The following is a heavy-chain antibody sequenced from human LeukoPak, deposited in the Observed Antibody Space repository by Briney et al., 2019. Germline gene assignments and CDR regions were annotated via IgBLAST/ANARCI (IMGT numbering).Heavy chain of an antibody. CDR3: ARGMTTVTT. CDR2: ISYDGSNK. J-gene: IGHJ4*02. Sequence: GGSLRFSCAASGFTFSSYAMHWVRQAPGKGLEWVAVISYDGSNKYYADSVKGRFTISRDNSKNTLYLQMNSLRAEDTAVFYCARGMTTVTTGGQGTLVTVSS. V-gene: IGHV3-30-3*01. D-gene: IGHD4-17*01. CDR1: GFTFSSYA.